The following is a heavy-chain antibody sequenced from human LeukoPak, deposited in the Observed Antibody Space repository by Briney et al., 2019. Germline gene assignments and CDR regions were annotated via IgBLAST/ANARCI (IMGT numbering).Heavy chain of an antibody. Sequence: GASVKVSCKASGYSFRTYALNWVRQAPGQGLEWMGWINTNTGKSTYAQGFTGRFVFSLDTSVNTAFLEISSLKGEDTAVYYCARVELWFGELPADVHNYYMDVWGKGTTVTVSS. CDR1: GYSFRTYA. D-gene: IGHD3-10*01. J-gene: IGHJ6*03. CDR2: INTNTGKS. V-gene: IGHV7-4-1*02. CDR3: ARVELWFGELPADVHNYYMDV.